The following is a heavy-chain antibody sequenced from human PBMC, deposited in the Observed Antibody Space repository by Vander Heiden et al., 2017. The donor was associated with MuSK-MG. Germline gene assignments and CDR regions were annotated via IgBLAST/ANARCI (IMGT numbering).Heavy chain of an antibody. V-gene: IGHV4-38-2*02. D-gene: IGHD5-12*01. Sequence: QVQLQESGPRLVKPSETLSLTCTASGYSISRGFHWGWIRQPPGKGLEWIGSIYHTGTTYYNPSLKSRVTISVDTAKNQFSLRLSSVTAADTALYYCARAPNPTVVAITYFDSWGQGTLVTVSS. CDR1: GYSISRGFH. J-gene: IGHJ4*02. CDR2: IYHTGTT. CDR3: ARAPNPTVVAITYFDS.